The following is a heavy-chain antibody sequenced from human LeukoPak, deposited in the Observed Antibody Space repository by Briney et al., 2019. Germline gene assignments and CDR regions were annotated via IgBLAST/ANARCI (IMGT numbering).Heavy chain of an antibody. CDR3: ARVCVRGAFDI. CDR1: GYTFTGYY. D-gene: IGHD3-10*02. CDR2: INPNSGGT. V-gene: IGHV1-2*06. J-gene: IGHJ3*02. Sequence: ASVKVSCKASGYTFTGYYMHWVRQAPGQGLEWMGRINPNSGGTNYAQKFQGRVTMTRDTSISTAYMELSRLRSDGTAVYYCARVCVRGAFDIWGQGTMVTVSS.